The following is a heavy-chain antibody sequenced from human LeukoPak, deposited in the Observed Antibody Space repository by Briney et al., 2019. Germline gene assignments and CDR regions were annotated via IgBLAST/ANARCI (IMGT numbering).Heavy chain of an antibody. CDR1: GFTFSSYD. Sequence: PGGSLRLSCAASGFTFSSYDMHWVRQAPGKGLEWVAGISCDGGKKYNSDSVKGRFTISRDNSENTVYLQMNSLRAEDTAVYYCANLLTRIAARPGWFGPWGQGTLVTVSS. CDR2: ISCDGGKK. V-gene: IGHV3-30*18. D-gene: IGHD6-6*01. CDR3: ANLLTRIAARPGWFGP. J-gene: IGHJ5*02.